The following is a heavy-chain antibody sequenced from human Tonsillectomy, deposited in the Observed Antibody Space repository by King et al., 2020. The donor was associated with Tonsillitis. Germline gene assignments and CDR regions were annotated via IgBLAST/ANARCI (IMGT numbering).Heavy chain of an antibody. CDR3: ARGSGAPWFGEDVYYYFDY. V-gene: IGHV4-59*01. D-gene: IGHD3-10*01. Sequence: QLQESGPGLVKPSETLSLTCTVSGGSISSYYWSWIRQPPGRGLEWIGYIYYSGSTNYNPSLKSRVTISVDTSKNQFSLKLSSVTAADTAVYYCARGSGAPWFGEDVYYYFDYWGQGTLVTVSS. J-gene: IGHJ4*02. CDR1: GGSISSYY. CDR2: IYYSGST.